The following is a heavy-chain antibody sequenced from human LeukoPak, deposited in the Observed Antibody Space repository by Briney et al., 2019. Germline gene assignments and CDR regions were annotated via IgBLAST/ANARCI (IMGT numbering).Heavy chain of an antibody. D-gene: IGHD2-2*01. Sequence: SETLSLTCTVSGGSISSYYWSWIRQPAGKGLEWIGRIYTSGSTNYNPSLKSRVTMSVDTSENQFSLKLSSVTAADTAVYYCARFCSSTSCYGAFDIWGQGTKVTVSS. CDR2: IYTSGST. CDR3: ARFCSSTSCYGAFDI. J-gene: IGHJ3*02. CDR1: GGSISSYY. V-gene: IGHV4-4*07.